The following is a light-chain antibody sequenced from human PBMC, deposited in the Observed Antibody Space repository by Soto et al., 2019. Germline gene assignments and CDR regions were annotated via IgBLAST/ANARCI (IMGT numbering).Light chain of an antibody. V-gene: IGKV1-39*01. CDR1: QSISRY. Sequence: DTQMNQSPSSLSASVGDRVTITCRASQSISRYLNWYQQKPRKAPKLLIYAASSLQSGVPSRFSGSGSGTDFTLTISSLQPEDFGTYYCQQTYNTPHTFGPGTTVDMK. CDR2: AAS. CDR3: QQTYNTPHT. J-gene: IGKJ3*01.